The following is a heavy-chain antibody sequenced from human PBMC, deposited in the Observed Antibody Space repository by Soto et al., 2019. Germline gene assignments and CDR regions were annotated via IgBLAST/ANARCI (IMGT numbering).Heavy chain of an antibody. CDR2: IWYDGSNK. CDR1: GFTFSSYG. CDR3: AILRSYYYGSVDY. D-gene: IGHD3-10*01. Sequence: GGSLRLSCAASGFTFSSYGMHWVRQAPGKGLEWVAVIWYDGSNKYYADSVKGRFTISRDNSKNTLYLQMNSLRAEDTAVYYCAILRSYYYGSVDYWGQGTLVTVSS. J-gene: IGHJ4*02. V-gene: IGHV3-33*01.